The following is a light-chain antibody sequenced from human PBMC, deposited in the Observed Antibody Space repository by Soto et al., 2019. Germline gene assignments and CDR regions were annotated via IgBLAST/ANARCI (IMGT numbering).Light chain of an antibody. J-gene: IGKJ1*01. CDR1: QSVSSN. CDR2: GAS. Sequence: EIVMTQSPATLSVSPGERATLSCRASQSVSSNLAWYQQKPGQAPRLLIYGASTRATGIPARFSGSGSGTEFTLTNSSLQSEDFAVYYCQHYNNSPRTFGQGTKVEIK. CDR3: QHYNNSPRT. V-gene: IGKV3-15*01.